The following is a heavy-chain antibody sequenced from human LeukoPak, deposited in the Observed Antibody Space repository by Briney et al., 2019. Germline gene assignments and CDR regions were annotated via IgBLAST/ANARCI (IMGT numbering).Heavy chain of an antibody. D-gene: IGHD5-18*01. CDR1: GYTFTTYG. J-gene: IGHJ4*02. Sequence: ASVKVSCKSSGYTFTTYGITWVRQAPGQGLEWMGWISTYNGNTNYAQKLQGRVTMATDTSTSTAYMELRSLRSDDTAMYYCARDRMDTGTYFDYWGQGTLVTVSS. CDR2: ISTYNGNT. V-gene: IGHV1-18*01. CDR3: ARDRMDTGTYFDY.